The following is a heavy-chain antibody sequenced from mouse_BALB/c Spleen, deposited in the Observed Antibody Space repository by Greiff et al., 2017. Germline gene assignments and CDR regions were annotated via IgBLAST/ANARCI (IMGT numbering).Heavy chain of an antibody. V-gene: IGHV5-4*02. CDR1: GFTFSDYY. J-gene: IGHJ1*01. CDR2: ISDGGSYT. CDR3: ARAPVRRHWYFDV. Sequence: EVQRVESGGGLVKPGGSLKLSCAASGFTFSDYYMYWVRQTPEKRLEWVATISDGGSYTYYPDSVKGRFTISRDNAKNNLYLQMSSLKSEDTAMYYCARAPVRRHWYFDVWGAGTTVTVSS. D-gene: IGHD2-14*01.